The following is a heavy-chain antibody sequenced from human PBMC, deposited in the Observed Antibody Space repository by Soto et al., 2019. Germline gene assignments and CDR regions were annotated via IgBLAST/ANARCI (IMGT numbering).Heavy chain of an antibody. J-gene: IGHJ4*02. Sequence: LSLSCVVSWVDVTTNCVRWVRTAPGKGLECVSIVCTGGATHYAESLKGRFSISRDNAKSSLFLQMNSVRAEDTAVYYCVRDRPGLLGIFDYWGQGTLVTVSS. V-gene: IGHV3-53*01. D-gene: IGHD3-16*01. CDR2: VCTGGAT. CDR3: VRDRPGLLGIFDY. CDR1: WVDVTTNC.